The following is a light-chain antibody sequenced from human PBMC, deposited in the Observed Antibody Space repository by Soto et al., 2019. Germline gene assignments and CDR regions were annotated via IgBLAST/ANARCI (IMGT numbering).Light chain of an antibody. J-gene: IGLJ2*01. CDR2: LNSDGSH. CDR3: QTWGTGIQVV. Sequence: QPVLTQSPSASASLGASVKLTCTLSCGHSSYAIAWHQQQPEKGPRYLMKLNSDGSHSKGDGIPDRFSGSSSGAERYLTISSLQSEDEADYYCQTWGTGIQVVFGGGTKLTVL. V-gene: IGLV4-69*01. CDR1: CGHSSYA.